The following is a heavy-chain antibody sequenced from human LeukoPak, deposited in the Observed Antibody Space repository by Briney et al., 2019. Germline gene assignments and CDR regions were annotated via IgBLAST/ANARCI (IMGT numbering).Heavy chain of an antibody. V-gene: IGHV1-18*01. Sequence: ASVKVSCKASGYTFTSYGINWVRQAPGQGLEWMGWIGAYNGNTNYAQKLQGRVTVTTDTSTSTAYMELRSLRSDDTAVYYCARDLDQYSGRYGGFGHDFWGQGTLVTVSS. D-gene: IGHD1-26*01. CDR2: IGAYNGNT. CDR3: ARDLDQYSGRYGGFGHDF. CDR1: GYTFTSYG. J-gene: IGHJ4*02.